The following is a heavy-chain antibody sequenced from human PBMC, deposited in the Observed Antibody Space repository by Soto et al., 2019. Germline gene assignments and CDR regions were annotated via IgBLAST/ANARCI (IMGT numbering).Heavy chain of an antibody. Sequence: EVQLVESGGGLVQPGGSLRLSCRDSGFTFSGDWMHWVRQAPGEGLDWVSRIDPYDTGISYADSVKGRFTIFRDNAKSTLYLQMNSLRPEDTAVYYCTRETFGAGDYWGQGTLVTVSS. CDR2: IDPYDTGI. CDR1: GFTFSGDW. D-gene: IGHD3-10*01. CDR3: TRETFGAGDY. V-gene: IGHV3-74*01. J-gene: IGHJ4*02.